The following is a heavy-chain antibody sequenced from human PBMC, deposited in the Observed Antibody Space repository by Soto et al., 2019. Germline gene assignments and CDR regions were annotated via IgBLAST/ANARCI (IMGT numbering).Heavy chain of an antibody. CDR2: IYTSGST. J-gene: IGHJ4*02. CDR3: ARDDPATYSSSWQH. V-gene: IGHV4-4*07. CDR1: GGSISSYY. D-gene: IGHD6-13*01. Sequence: PSETLSLTCTVSGGSISSYYWSWIRQPAGKGLEWIGRIYTSGSTNYNPSLKSRVTMSVDTSKNQFSLKLSSVTAADTAVYYCARDDPATYSSSWQHWGQGTLVTVYS.